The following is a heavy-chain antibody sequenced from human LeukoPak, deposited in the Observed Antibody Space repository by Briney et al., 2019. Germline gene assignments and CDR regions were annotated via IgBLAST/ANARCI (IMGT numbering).Heavy chain of an antibody. CDR2: IYHSGST. V-gene: IGHV4-4*02. CDR3: ARWGSSGSYTTSYMDV. Sequence: PSETLSLTCAVSGGSISSSNWWSWVRQPPGKGLEWIGEIYHSGSTNYNPSLKSRVTISVDTSKNQFSLKLSSVTAADTAVYYCARWGSSGSYTTSYMDVWGKGTTVTISS. J-gene: IGHJ6*03. CDR1: GGSISSSNW. D-gene: IGHD1-26*01.